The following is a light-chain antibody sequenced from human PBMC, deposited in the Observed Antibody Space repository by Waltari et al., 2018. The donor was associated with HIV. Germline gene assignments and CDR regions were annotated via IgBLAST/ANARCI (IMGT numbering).Light chain of an antibody. J-gene: IGLJ3*02. Sequence: QSALTQPASVSGSPGQSITISCPGTSSDVGCYNLVSWYQQPPGKAPKLMIYEVSKRPSGVSNRFSGSKSGNTASLTISGLQAEDEADYYCCSYAGSSTWVFGGGTKLTVL. CDR1: SSDVGCYNL. CDR2: EVS. V-gene: IGLV2-23*02. CDR3: CSYAGSSTWV.